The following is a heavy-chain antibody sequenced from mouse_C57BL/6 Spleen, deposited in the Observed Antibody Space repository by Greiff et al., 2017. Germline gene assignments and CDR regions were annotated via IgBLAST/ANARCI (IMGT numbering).Heavy chain of an antibody. Sequence: EVQRVESGGGLVKPGGSLKLSCAASGFTFSSYTMSWVRQTPEKRLEWVATISGGGGNTYYPDSVKGRFTISRDNAKNTLYLQMSSLRSEDTALYYCARQKLTGTDAMDYWGQGTSVTVSS. D-gene: IGHD4-1*01. CDR2: ISGGGGNT. CDR1: GFTFSSYT. CDR3: ARQKLTGTDAMDY. J-gene: IGHJ4*01. V-gene: IGHV5-9*01.